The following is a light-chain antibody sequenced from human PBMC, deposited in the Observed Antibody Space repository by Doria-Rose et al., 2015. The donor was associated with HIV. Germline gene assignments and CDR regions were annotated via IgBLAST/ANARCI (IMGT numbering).Light chain of an antibody. Sequence: PSSLSASIGDRVTITCRASQTVSTYLNWFQQEPGKAPKLLIYAASRLQSGVPSRFSGSGSGTDFTLTISGLQPGDFATYYCQQTYSSPPWTVGQGTKVE. CDR1: QTVSTY. J-gene: IGKJ1*01. CDR2: AAS. CDR3: QQTYSSPPWT. V-gene: IGKV1-39*01.